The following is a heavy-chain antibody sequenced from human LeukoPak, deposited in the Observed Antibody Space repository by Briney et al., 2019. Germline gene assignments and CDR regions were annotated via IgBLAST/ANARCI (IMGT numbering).Heavy chain of an antibody. Sequence: GESLKISFKGSGSSFTSYWIGWVRQMPGKGLEWMGIIYPGDSDTRYSPSFQGQVTISADKSISTAYLQWSSLKAPDTAMYYCARHPAGSSSWYYYYMDVWGKGTTVTVSS. V-gene: IGHV5-51*01. J-gene: IGHJ6*03. CDR2: IYPGDSDT. D-gene: IGHD6-13*01. CDR3: ARHPAGSSSWYYYYMDV. CDR1: GSSFTSYW.